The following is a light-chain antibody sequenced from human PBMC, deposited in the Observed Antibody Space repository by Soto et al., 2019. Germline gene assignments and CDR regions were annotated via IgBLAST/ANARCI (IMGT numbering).Light chain of an antibody. CDR2: DVS. V-gene: IGLV2-14*03. CDR1: SSDVGGYNY. J-gene: IGLJ2*01. Sequence: QSVLTQPASVSGSPGQSITISCTGTSSDVGGYNYVSWYQQHPGKAPKVIIYDVSNRPSGVSNRFSGSKSGNTASLTISGLQAEDEADYYCGSYTSSSTLVVFGGGTKLTVL. CDR3: GSYTSSSTLVV.